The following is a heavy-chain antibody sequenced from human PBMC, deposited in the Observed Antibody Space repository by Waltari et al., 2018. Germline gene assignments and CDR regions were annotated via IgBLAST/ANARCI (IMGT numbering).Heavy chain of an antibody. CDR1: GYTFTGYG. CDR2: IRPPNGKT. D-gene: IGHD2-2*01. J-gene: IGHJ5*02. CDR3: ARDLYCTTTSCDWFDP. V-gene: IGHV1-18*01. Sequence: QVQLVQSGTEVKKPGASVKVSCKASGYTFTGYGINWVRQAPGQGPEWMGRIRPPNGKTNYEQRLQDRDTMTTDTSPSTAYMERRSLRSDDTAVYYCARDLYCTTTSCDWFDPWGQGTLVIVSS.